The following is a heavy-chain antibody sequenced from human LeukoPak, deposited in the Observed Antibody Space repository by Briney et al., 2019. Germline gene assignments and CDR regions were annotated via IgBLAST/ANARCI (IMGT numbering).Heavy chain of an antibody. CDR2: ISGSGGST. Sequence: GGSLRLSCAASGFTFSSYAMSWVRQAPGKGLEWVSAISGSGGSTYYADSVKGRFTISRDNSKNTLYLQMNSLRAEDTAVYYCAKDLAPERYYDILTGSRGIDYWGQGTLVTVSS. CDR3: AKDLAPERYYDILTGSRGIDY. J-gene: IGHJ4*02. CDR1: GFTFSSYA. D-gene: IGHD3-9*01. V-gene: IGHV3-23*01.